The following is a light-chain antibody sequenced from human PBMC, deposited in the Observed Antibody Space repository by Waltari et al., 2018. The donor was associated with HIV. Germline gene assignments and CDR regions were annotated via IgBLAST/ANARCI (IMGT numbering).Light chain of an antibody. CDR1: SSYIGNNY. J-gene: IGLJ2*01. CDR3: RTWEDSLSAAV. CDR2: VGN. Sequence: QYVLTQPPSVSAAPGQKVTISCPGFSSYIGNNYFSWYQQLPRTATKLLIYVGNRPGYGSPHLMSGSKLGTSGSWRVRRLLTGDGADDTCRTWEDSLSAAVFGGGTKQT. V-gene: IGLV1-51*01.